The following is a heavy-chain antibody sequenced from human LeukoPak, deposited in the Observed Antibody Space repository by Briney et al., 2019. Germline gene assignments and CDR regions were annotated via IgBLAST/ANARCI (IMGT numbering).Heavy chain of an antibody. CDR2: ITRPGSST. D-gene: IGHD2-2*01. J-gene: IGHJ3*02. V-gene: IGHV3-23*01. CDR1: GFTLSGAA. CDR3: ARAPSVPAATRHAFDI. Sequence: TGGSLRLSCSASGFTLSGAASTWVRQAPGKGLEWVSTITRPGSSTYYSDSVKGRFTISRDNSKNTLYLQMNSLRSEDTAVYYCARAPSVPAATRHAFDIWGQGTMVTVSS.